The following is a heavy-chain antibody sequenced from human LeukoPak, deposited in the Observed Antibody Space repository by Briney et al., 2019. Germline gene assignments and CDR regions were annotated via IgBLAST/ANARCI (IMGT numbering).Heavy chain of an antibody. CDR2: INYSGST. D-gene: IGHD2-2*01. CDR1: GGSFSGYY. CDR3: ARGRWVSSMRGYYFDC. Sequence: PSETLSLTCAVYGGSFSGYYWSWIRQPPGKGLEWIGEINYSGSTNYNPSLKSRVTISVDTSKNQFSLKLSSVTAADTAVYCCARGRWVSSMRGYYFDCWGQGTLVTVSS. J-gene: IGHJ4*02. V-gene: IGHV4-34*01.